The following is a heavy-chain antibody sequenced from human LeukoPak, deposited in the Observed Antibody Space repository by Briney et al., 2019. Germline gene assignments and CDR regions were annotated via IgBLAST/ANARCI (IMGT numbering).Heavy chain of an antibody. Sequence: GGSLRLSCAASGVTFSSHWMHWVRQAPGKGLVWVSRIKDDGSHTNYADSVKGRFTISRDNAKNTLSLQMNSLRAEDTAVYYCARGSGIITGIDEWGQGTLVTVSS. J-gene: IGHJ4*02. CDR1: GVTFSSHW. CDR3: ARGSGIITGIDE. D-gene: IGHD6-25*01. CDR2: IKDDGSHT. V-gene: IGHV3-74*01.